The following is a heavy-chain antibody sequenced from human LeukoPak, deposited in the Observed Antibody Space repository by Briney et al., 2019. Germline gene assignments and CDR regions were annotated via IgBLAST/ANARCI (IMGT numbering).Heavy chain of an antibody. CDR1: GFTFSSYA. D-gene: IGHD3-22*01. V-gene: IGHV3-30-3*01. J-gene: IGHJ6*02. CDR3: AKDDRSYDSSGYLYYYYYYGMDV. CDR2: ISYDGSNK. Sequence: HPGRSLRLSCAASGFTFSSYAMHWVRQAPGKGLEWVAVISYDGSNKYYADSVKGRFTISRDNSKNTLYLQMNSLRAEDTAVYYCAKDDRSYDSSGYLYYYYYYGMDVWGQGTTVTVSS.